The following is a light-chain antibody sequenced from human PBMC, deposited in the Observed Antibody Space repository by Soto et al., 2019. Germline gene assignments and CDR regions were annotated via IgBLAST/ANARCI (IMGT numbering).Light chain of an antibody. CDR1: SSDVGSYNR. CDR3: SLYTSISTGV. V-gene: IGLV2-18*01. Sequence: QSALTQPPSVSGSPGQSVTISCTGTSSDVGSYNRVSWYQQPPGTAPKLMIYEVSNRPSGVPDRFSGSKSGNTASLTISGLQAEDEADYYCSLYTSISTGVFGGGTKLTVL. J-gene: IGLJ2*01. CDR2: EVS.